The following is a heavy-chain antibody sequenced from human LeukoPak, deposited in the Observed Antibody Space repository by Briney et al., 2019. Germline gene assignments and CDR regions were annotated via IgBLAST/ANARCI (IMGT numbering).Heavy chain of an antibody. Sequence: PGGSLRLSCAASGFTFSRNSMNWVRQAPGKGLEWVSSISTSSSYIYYADSVKGRFTISRDNSKNTLYLQMNSLRAEDTAVYYCAKDWYYGSGTNYWGQGTLVTVSS. D-gene: IGHD3-10*01. CDR2: ISTSSSYI. CDR3: AKDWYYGSGTNY. J-gene: IGHJ4*02. CDR1: GFTFSRNS. V-gene: IGHV3-21*01.